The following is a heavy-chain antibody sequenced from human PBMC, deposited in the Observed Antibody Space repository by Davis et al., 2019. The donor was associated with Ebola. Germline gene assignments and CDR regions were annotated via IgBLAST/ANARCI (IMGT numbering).Heavy chain of an antibody. Sequence: GGSLRLSCTDSVITFSSYAMTWVRQAPGKGLEWVSAISGSGGSTYYADSVKGRFTISRDNSKNTLYLQMNSLRAEDTAVYYCAKDLVCSGGSCYPSPPLYYYYYGMDVWGKGTTVTVSS. CDR2: ISGSGGST. CDR3: AKDLVCSGGSCYPSPPLYYYYYGMDV. V-gene: IGHV3-23*01. CDR1: VITFSSYA. J-gene: IGHJ6*04. D-gene: IGHD2-15*01.